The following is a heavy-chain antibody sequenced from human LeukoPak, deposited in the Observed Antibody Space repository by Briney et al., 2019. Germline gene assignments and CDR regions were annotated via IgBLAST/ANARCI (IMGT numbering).Heavy chain of an antibody. CDR2: INSDGSST. Sequence: GGSLRHSCAASGFTFRYYWMHWVRQAPGKGLVCISRINSDGSSTSYADSVKGRVTISRDNAKNTLYLQMDSLRADDTAEYYCARDTGFSNFDYWGQGTLVAVSS. J-gene: IGHJ4*02. CDR1: GFTFRYYW. D-gene: IGHD2-8*02. V-gene: IGHV3-74*01. CDR3: ARDTGFSNFDY.